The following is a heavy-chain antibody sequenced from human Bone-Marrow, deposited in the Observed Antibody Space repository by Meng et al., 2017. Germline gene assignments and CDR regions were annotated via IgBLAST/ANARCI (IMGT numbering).Heavy chain of an antibody. CDR2: IVSDGGIT. Sequence: GQLVRSGGGLVQPGGSLRLSCGASGFNFGDYIMHWVRQSPGKGLEWISRIVSDGGITTYADSVKGRFTISRDNAKNTLYLEMNSLGAEDTAVYYCARDLGWVLFDYWGQGALVTVSS. V-gene: IGHV3-74*01. J-gene: IGHJ4*02. CDR3: ARDLGWVLFDY. CDR1: GFNFGDYI. D-gene: IGHD3-3*01.